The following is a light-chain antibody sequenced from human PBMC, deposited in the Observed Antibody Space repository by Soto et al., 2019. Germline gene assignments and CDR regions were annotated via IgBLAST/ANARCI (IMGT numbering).Light chain of an antibody. V-gene: IGKV1-5*03. Sequence: DIQMTQSPSTLSASVGDRVTITCRASQSISNWLAWYQQKPGKAPKLLIYTASNLESGVPSRFSGSGSGTEFTLTISSLQPDDFATYYCQEYNSDSGLTFGGGTKVEIK. CDR2: TAS. J-gene: IGKJ4*01. CDR1: QSISNW. CDR3: QEYNSDSGLT.